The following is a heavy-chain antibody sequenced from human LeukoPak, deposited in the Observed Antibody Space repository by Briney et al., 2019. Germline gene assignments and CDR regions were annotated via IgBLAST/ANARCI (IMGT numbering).Heavy chain of an antibody. CDR2: IDKDGSEE. V-gene: IGHV3-7*01. Sequence: GGSLRLSCVASGFMFSDSWMSWVRQAPGKGLEWVADIDKDGSEEDYVGSVSGRFTISRDNAKNSVYLQMDSLRAEDTAVYYCATYTNWVAGDVWSQGTTVSVSS. CDR3: ATYTNWVAGDV. D-gene: IGHD3-16*01. J-gene: IGHJ6*02. CDR1: GFMFSDSW.